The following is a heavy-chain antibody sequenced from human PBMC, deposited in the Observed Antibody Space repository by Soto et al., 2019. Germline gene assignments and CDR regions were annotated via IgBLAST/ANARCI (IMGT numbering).Heavy chain of an antibody. D-gene: IGHD5-12*01. CDR2: TSYDGNNT. CDR1: GFTFSLYG. J-gene: IGHJ6*02. V-gene: IGHV3-30*18. Sequence: LLVESGGGVVQPGRSLRLSCAASGFTFSLYGLHWVRQAPGKGLEWVAVTSYDGNNTYYADSVKGRFTISRENSKNTLYLQMNSLRAEDTAVYYCAKDSGYSGYDVYDYYYGMDVWGQGATVTVSS. CDR3: AKDSGYSGYDVYDYYYGMDV.